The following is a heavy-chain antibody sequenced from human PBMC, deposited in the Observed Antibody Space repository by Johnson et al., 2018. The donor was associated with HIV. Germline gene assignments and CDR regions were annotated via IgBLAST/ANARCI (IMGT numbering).Heavy chain of an antibody. V-gene: IGHV3-30*14. Sequence: QMLLVESGGGLVKPGGSLRLSCAASGFTFSNAWMSWVRQAPGKGLKWVAVISYDGSNKYYADSVKGRFTISRDNSKKTLYLQMNSLRAEDTAVYYCARASSGGSCYEEKSPDAFDIWGQGTMVTVSS. CDR3: ARASSGGSCYEEKSPDAFDI. CDR2: ISYDGSNK. D-gene: IGHD2-15*01. CDR1: GFTFSNAW. J-gene: IGHJ3*02.